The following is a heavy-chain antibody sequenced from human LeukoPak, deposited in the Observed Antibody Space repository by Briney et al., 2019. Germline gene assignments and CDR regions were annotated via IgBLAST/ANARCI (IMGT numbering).Heavy chain of an antibody. CDR2: IYYSGST. CDR1: GGSISSYY. V-gene: IGHV4-59*01. CDR3: ARDSVVGATEYYFDY. D-gene: IGHD1-26*01. J-gene: IGHJ4*02. Sequence: PSETLSLTCTVSGGSISSYYWSWIRQPPGKGLEWIGYIYYSGSTNYNPSLKSRVTISVDTSKNQFSLKLSSVTAADTAVYYCARDSVVGATEYYFDYWGQGTLVTVSS.